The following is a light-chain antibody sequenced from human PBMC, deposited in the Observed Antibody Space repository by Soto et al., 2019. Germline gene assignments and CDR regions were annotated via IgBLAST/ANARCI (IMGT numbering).Light chain of an antibody. CDR3: QQTRSFPLT. J-gene: IGKJ4*01. CDR2: SAS. Sequence: DIHVTQSPSSVSASVGDRVTITCRASQAITSWLAWYQQKPGRAPKLLIYSASSLQSEAPSRFTGSGSGTDFTLTITSLQPDDAAVYYCQQTRSFPLTFGGGTKVEI. CDR1: QAITSW. V-gene: IGKV1-12*01.